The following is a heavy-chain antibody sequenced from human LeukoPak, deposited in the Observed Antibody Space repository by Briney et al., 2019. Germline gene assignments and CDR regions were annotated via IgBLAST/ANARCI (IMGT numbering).Heavy chain of an antibody. D-gene: IGHD3-22*01. CDR2: IHSGGSA. CDR1: GDSINSGGYY. Sequence: SETLTLTCSISGDSINSGGYYWNWIRPPPGKGLAWLGYIHSGGSAYFNPSVEGRSSISLDKSQNHFFLRLTSVTAADTAVYFGARDHYDSRGDYVVEYWGQGTLVTVSS. CDR3: ARDHYDSRGDYVVEY. V-gene: IGHV4-31*03. J-gene: IGHJ4*02.